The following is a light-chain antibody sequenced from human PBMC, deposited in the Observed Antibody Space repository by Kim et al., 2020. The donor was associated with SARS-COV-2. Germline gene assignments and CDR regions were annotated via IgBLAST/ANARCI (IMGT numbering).Light chain of an antibody. V-gene: IGKV3-15*01. CDR3: QQYNNWPLT. CDR2: ATS. J-gene: IGKJ4*01. Sequence: VAPGERATLSCRASQNVKSHLAWYQHKPGQAPRLVISATSTRATGTPLRFSGSGSGTEFTLTINNLQSEDFAVYYCQQYNNWPLTFGGGTKVDIK. CDR1: QNVKSH.